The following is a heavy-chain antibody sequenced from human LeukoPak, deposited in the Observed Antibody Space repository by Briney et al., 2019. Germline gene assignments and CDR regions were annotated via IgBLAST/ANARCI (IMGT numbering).Heavy chain of an antibody. CDR2: ISSSGSTI. J-gene: IGHJ6*02. CDR1: GFTFSSYE. CDR3: ARDSYRSGGSCYWYYYGMDV. D-gene: IGHD2-15*01. Sequence: GGSLRLSCAASGFTFSSYEMNWVRQAPGKGLEWVSYISSSGSTIYYADSVKGRFAISRDNAKNSLYLQMNSLRAEDTAVYYCARDSYRSGGSCYWYYYGMDVWGQGTTVTVSS. V-gene: IGHV3-48*03.